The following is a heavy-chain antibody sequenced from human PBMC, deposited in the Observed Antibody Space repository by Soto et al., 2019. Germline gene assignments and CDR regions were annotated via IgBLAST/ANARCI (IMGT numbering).Heavy chain of an antibody. Sequence: SVKVSCKASGGTFSSYASSWVRQAPGQGLEWMGGIIPIFGTANYAQKFQGRVTITADESTSTAYMELSSLRSEDTAVYYCARELRDAFDIWGQGTMVTVSS. CDR2: IIPIFGTA. CDR3: ARELRDAFDI. D-gene: IGHD2-15*01. V-gene: IGHV1-69*01. J-gene: IGHJ3*02. CDR1: GGTFSSYA.